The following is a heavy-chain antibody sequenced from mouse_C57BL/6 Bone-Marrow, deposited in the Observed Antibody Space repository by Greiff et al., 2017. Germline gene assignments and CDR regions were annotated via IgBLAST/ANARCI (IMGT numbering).Heavy chain of an antibody. CDR3: AREAGWLLPFDY. J-gene: IGHJ2*01. CDR1: GYTFTSSG. CDR2: IYPRSGNT. Sequence: VKLVESGAELARPGASVKLSCKASGYTFTSSGISWVKQRTGQGLEWIGEIYPRSGNTYYNEKFKGKATLTADKSSSTAYMERRSLTSEDSAVYFCAREAGWLLPFDYWGQGTTLTVSS. D-gene: IGHD2-3*01. V-gene: IGHV1-81*01.